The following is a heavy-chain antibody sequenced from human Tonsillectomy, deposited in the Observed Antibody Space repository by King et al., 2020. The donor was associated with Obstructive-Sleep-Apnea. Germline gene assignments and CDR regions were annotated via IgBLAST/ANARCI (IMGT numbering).Heavy chain of an antibody. D-gene: IGHD1-1*01. J-gene: IGHJ4*02. CDR1: GISFSNYL. V-gene: IGHV3-7*01. CDR2: IKKDGSER. CDR3: ALITGSDY. Sequence: VQLVESGGGLVQPGGSLRLSCTVSGISFSNYLMSWVRQAPGKGLEWVANIKKDGSERYYVDAVKGRFTISRDNAKNSLFLQMNSLRGEDTAVYFCALITGSDYWGQGTMVTVSS.